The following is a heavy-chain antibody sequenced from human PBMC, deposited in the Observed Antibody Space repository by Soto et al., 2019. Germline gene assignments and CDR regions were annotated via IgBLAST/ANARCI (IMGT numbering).Heavy chain of an antibody. Sequence: SETRSLTCTVSGRSISRYYWGCIRQPPGKGLEWIGYIYYSGSTNYNPSLKSRVTISVDTSTNQCSLKLSSVTAADTAVYYCARDRSGAYFDYWGQGTLVTVSS. CDR2: IYYSGST. J-gene: IGHJ4*02. CDR3: ARDRSGAYFDY. CDR1: GRSISRYY. V-gene: IGHV4-59*01.